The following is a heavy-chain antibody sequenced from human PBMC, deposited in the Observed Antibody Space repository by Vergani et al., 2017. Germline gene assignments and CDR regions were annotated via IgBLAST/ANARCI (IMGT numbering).Heavy chain of an antibody. V-gene: IGHV4-39*07. Sequence: QLQLQESGPGLVKPSETLSLTCTVSGGSISSSSYYWGWIRQPPGTGLEWIGSIYYSGITYYNPSLKSRVTISVETSKNQFSLKLSAVTAADTAVYYCAREGSSGSLPYWGQGTLVTVSS. CDR1: GGSISSSSYY. D-gene: IGHD6-19*01. J-gene: IGHJ4*02. CDR3: AREGSSGSLPY. CDR2: IYYSGIT.